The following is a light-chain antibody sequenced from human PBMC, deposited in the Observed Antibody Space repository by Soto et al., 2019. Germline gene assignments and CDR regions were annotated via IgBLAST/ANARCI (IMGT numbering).Light chain of an antibody. Sequence: EILMTQSPATLSVSPGEGATLSCRASQSVSSNLAWCQQKPGQAPRLLIRGQHSSATGSAARFSGSVSETELTLTSSSRQSEDFAVYYCQQGFTFRGGTKVEIK. CDR3: QQGFT. CDR2: GQH. CDR1: QSVSSN. V-gene: IGKV3-15*01. J-gene: IGKJ4*01.